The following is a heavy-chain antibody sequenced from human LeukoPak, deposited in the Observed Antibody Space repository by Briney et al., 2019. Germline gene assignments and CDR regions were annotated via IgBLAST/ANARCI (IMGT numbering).Heavy chain of an antibody. D-gene: IGHD4-17*01. Sequence: PGGSLRLSCAASGFTFSSYSMNWVRQAPGKGLEWVSYISSSSSTIYYADSVKGRFTISRDNAKNSLYLQMNSLRAEDTAVYYCARDRGTVTSPPGWWGQGTPVTVSS. CDR1: GFTFSSYS. J-gene: IGHJ4*02. V-gene: IGHV3-48*04. CDR3: ARDRGTVTSPPGW. CDR2: ISSSSSTI.